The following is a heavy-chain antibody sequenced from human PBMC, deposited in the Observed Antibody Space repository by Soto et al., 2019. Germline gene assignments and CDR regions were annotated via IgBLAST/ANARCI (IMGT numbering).Heavy chain of an antibody. J-gene: IGHJ4*02. Sequence: TLCLTCTVSGGSISSGGYYWSWIRQHPGKGLEWIGYIYYSGSTYYNPSLKSRVTISVDTSKSQFSLKLSSVTAADTAVYYCARATTIFGAVSEVPFDYWGQGTLVTGS. CDR2: IYYSGST. V-gene: IGHV4-31*03. D-gene: IGHD3-3*01. CDR1: GGSISSGGYY. CDR3: ARATTIFGAVSEVPFDY.